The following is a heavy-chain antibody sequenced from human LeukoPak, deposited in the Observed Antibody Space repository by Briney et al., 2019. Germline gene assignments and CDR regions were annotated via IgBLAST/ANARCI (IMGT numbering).Heavy chain of an antibody. J-gene: IGHJ4*02. CDR2: INPGDSNT. Sequence: GESLKISCKGSRYSFPTYWIAWVRQMPGKGLEWMGSINPGDSNTKYSPFFQDQVTISADRAITTAYLQWNSLKASDTATYYCARHFRHMSDFDYWGQGSLVTVSS. D-gene: IGHD2-21*01. CDR1: RYSFPTYW. V-gene: IGHV5-51*01. CDR3: ARHFRHMSDFDY.